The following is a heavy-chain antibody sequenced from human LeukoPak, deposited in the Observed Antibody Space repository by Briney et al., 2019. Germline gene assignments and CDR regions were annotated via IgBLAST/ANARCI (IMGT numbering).Heavy chain of an antibody. CDR2: IRSKANSDET. CDR3: TSPAHDFDFWSGYYSV. J-gene: IGHJ4*01. D-gene: IGHD3-3*01. Sequence: GGSLKLSCTVSGFIFSDSAIHWVRQAAGKGLEWVGRIRSKANSDETAYAASVKGRFTISRDDSKDTAYLQMHSLKPEDTAVYLCTSPAHDFDFWSGYYSVWGRGAQVTVSS. CDR1: GFIFSDSA. V-gene: IGHV3-73*01.